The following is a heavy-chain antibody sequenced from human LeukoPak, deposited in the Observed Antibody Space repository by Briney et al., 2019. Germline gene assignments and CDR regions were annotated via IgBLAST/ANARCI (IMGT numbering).Heavy chain of an antibody. Sequence: PGRSLRLSCAASGFTFSDYYMSWIRQAPGKGLEWVSYISSSGSTIYYADSVKGRFTISRDNAKNSLYLQMNSLRAEDTAVYYCARAPHYYDSSGYRFDYWGQGTLVTVSS. CDR2: ISSSGSTI. CDR1: GFTFSDYY. D-gene: IGHD3-22*01. J-gene: IGHJ4*02. CDR3: ARAPHYYDSSGYRFDY. V-gene: IGHV3-11*01.